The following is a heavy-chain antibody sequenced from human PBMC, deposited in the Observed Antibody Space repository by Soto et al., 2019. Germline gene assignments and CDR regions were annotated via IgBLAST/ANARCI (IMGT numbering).Heavy chain of an antibody. Sequence: PSETLSLTCTVSGGSISSSSYYWGWIRQPPGKGLEWIGSIYYSGSTYYNPSLKSRVTISVDTSKNQFSLKLSSVTAADTAVYYCARHRVGATSLNYYGMDVWGQGTTVTVSS. CDR3: ARHRVGATSLNYYGMDV. D-gene: IGHD1-26*01. V-gene: IGHV4-39*01. J-gene: IGHJ6*02. CDR1: GGSISSSSYY. CDR2: IYYSGST.